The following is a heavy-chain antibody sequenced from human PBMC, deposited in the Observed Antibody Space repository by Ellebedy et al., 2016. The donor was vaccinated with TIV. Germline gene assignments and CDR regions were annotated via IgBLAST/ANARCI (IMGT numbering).Heavy chain of an antibody. V-gene: IGHV4-34*01. Sequence: MPSETLSLTCAVYGGSFSGYFWSWIRQSPGKGLDWIGDVNHSGSTNYNPSLKSRVTISVETSKNHFSLELSSVTAAYTAVYYCASSSGWYGGARWFDPWGQGTLVTVSS. J-gene: IGHJ5*02. CDR3: ASSSGWYGGARWFDP. D-gene: IGHD6-19*01. CDR2: VNHSGST. CDR1: GGSFSGYF.